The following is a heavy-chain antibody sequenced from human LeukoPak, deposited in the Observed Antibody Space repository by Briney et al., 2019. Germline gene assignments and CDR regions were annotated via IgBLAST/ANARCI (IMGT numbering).Heavy chain of an antibody. D-gene: IGHD5-24*01. CDR1: GGSISSYY. V-gene: IGHV4-59*08. CDR3: ARHRDGYNLD. Sequence: SETLSLTCTVSGGSISSYYWSWIRQPPGKGLEWIGYIYYSESTNYNPSLKSRVTISVDTSKNQFSLKLSSVTAADTAVYYCARHRDGYNLDWGQGTLVTVSS. CDR2: IYYSEST. J-gene: IGHJ4*02.